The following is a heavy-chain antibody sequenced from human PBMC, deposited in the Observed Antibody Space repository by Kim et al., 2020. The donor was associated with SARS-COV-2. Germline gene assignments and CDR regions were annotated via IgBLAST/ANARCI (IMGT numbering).Heavy chain of an antibody. J-gene: IGHJ4*02. D-gene: IGHD3-10*01. CDR1: GYTFTSYG. CDR3: ARGSPYFPFDY. V-gene: IGHV1-18*01. CDR2: ISPYSGTA. Sequence: ASVKVSCKASGYTFTSYGITWVRQAPGVGFEWLGWISPYSGTAIYAPKYQDRISMTRDTSATTAYLELRSLTSDGTAVYFCARGSPYFPFDYWGQGTL.